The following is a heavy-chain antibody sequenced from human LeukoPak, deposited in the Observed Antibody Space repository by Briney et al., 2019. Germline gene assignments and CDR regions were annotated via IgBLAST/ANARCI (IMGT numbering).Heavy chain of an antibody. D-gene: IGHD5-18*01. CDR2: VYSSGTA. J-gene: IGHJ4*02. CDR1: GGSISSGTYY. V-gene: IGHV4-61*01. CDR3: ARESLSRYSYAYGSFDH. Sequence: SETLSLTCTFSGGSISSGTYYWGWIRQPPGKGLEWIGSVYSSGTANYNPSLKSRVTISVDTSKNQFSLKLSSVTAADTAVYYCARESLSRYSYAYGSFDHWGQGTLVTVSS.